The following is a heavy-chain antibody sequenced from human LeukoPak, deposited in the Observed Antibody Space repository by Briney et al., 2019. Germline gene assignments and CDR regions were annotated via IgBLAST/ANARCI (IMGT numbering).Heavy chain of an antibody. D-gene: IGHD6-13*01. Sequence: GGSLRLSCAASGFTFSSYWMSWVRQAPGKGLEWVANIKQDGSEKYYVDSVKGRFTISRDNAKNSLYLQMNSLRAEDTAVYYCARGPRIAAAGVYYYYMDVWGKGTTVTVSS. J-gene: IGHJ6*03. V-gene: IGHV3-7*04. CDR1: GFTFSSYW. CDR2: IKQDGSEK. CDR3: ARGPRIAAAGVYYYYMDV.